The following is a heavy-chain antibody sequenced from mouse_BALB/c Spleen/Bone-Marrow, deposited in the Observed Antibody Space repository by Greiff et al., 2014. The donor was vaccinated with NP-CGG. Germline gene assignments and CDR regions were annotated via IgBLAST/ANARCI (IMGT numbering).Heavy chain of an antibody. CDR1: GYSFTGYT. Sequence: EVQLQQSGPELVKPGASVKISCKASGYSFTGYTMNWGKQSNGKSLEWIGNIDPYYGDTDYNQKFKGKATMTVNESSSTAYMQVKSLTSEDSAVYYCARVGDNRHFDVWGPGASVTVSS. CDR3: ARVGDNRHFDV. CDR2: IDPYYGDT. V-gene: IGHV1-39*01. D-gene: IGHD3-3*01. J-gene: IGHJ1*01.